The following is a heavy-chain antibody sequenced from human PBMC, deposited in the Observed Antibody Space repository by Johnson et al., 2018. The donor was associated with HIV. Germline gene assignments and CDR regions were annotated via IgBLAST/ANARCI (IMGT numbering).Heavy chain of an antibody. CDR3: AKDAGNDFRGLDAFDI. Sequence: QVQLVESGGDVVQPGGSLRLSCAASGFTFSSYGMHWVRQAPGKGLEWVAFIRYDGSNKYYADSVKGRFTISRANSKNTLHLLMNSLRAEDTAVYYCAKDAGNDFRGLDAFDIWGQGTKVTVSS. CDR2: IRYDGSNK. V-gene: IGHV3-30*02. J-gene: IGHJ3*02. CDR1: GFTFSSYG. D-gene: IGHD3-3*01.